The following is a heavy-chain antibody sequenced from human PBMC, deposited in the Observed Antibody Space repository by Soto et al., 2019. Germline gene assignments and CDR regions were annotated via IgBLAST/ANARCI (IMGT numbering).Heavy chain of an antibody. CDR2: IIPIFGTA. CDR1: GGTFSSYA. Sequence: QVQLVQSGAEVKKPGSSVKVSCKASGGTFSSYAISWVRQAPGQGLEWMGGIIPIFGTANYAQKFQGRVTITADESTSTAYMELSSLRSEDTAVYYCASQPNYYDSSGYYYSDYWGQGTLVTVSS. V-gene: IGHV1-69*01. J-gene: IGHJ4*02. CDR3: ASQPNYYDSSGYYYSDY. D-gene: IGHD3-22*01.